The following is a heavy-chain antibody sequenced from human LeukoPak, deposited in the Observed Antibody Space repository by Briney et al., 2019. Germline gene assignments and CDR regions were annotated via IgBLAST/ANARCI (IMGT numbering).Heavy chain of an antibody. Sequence: GASVKVSCKASGYTFTSYDINWVRQATGQGLEWMGWMNPNSGNTGYAQKFQGRVTITRNTSISTAYMELSSLRSEDTAVYYCARTYYDFWSGYGKLVYFDYWGQGTLVIVSS. D-gene: IGHD3-3*01. CDR2: MNPNSGNT. V-gene: IGHV1-8*01. J-gene: IGHJ4*02. CDR3: ARTYYDFWSGYGKLVYFDY. CDR1: GYTFTSYD.